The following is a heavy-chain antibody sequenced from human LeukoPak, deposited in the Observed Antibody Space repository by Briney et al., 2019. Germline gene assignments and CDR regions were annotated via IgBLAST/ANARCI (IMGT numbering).Heavy chain of an antibody. D-gene: IGHD3-22*01. CDR2: ISAYNGNT. J-gene: IGHJ4*02. CDR3: AREYYDSSGYYLVDY. CDR1: GYTFTSYG. V-gene: IGHV1-18*01. Sequence: ASVKVSCKASGYTFTSYGISWVRQAPGQGLEWMGWISAYNGNTNYAQKLQGRVTMTTDTSTSTAYMELRSLRSDDTAVYYCAREYYDSSGYYLVDYWGQGILVTVSS.